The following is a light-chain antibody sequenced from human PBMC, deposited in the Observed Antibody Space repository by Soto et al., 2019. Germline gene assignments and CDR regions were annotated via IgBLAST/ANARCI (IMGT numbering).Light chain of an antibody. CDR1: LPMSNY. V-gene: IGKV1-27*01. Sequence: DIQITQSPSSLSASVGDRVTITCRANLPMSNYLAWYQQKPGKIRNLLIYAASTFQAGCPSRFSGSGSGTDFTLTISSLQPEDVAAYYCQKYNSAPLTFGGGTKVDIK. J-gene: IGKJ4*01. CDR2: AAS. CDR3: QKYNSAPLT.